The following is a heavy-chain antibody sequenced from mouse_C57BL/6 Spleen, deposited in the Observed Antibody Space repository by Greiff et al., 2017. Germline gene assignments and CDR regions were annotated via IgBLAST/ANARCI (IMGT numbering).Heavy chain of an antibody. CDR1: GYTFTDYE. J-gene: IGHJ2*01. V-gene: IGHV1-15*01. Sequence: QVQLQQSGAELVRPGASVTLSCKASGYTFTDYEMHWVKQTPVHGLEWIGAIDPETGGTAYNQKFKGKAILTADKSSSTAYMELRSLTSEDSAVYYCTSERITTVVGYWGQGTTLTVSS. CDR3: TSERITTVVGY. D-gene: IGHD1-1*01. CDR2: IDPETGGT.